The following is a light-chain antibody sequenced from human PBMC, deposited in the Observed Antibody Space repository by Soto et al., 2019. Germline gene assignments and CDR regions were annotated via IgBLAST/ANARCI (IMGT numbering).Light chain of an antibody. CDR3: CSYAGSSTFYV. V-gene: IGLV2-23*02. CDR1: SSDVGSYNL. CDR2: EVS. J-gene: IGLJ1*01. Sequence: QSVLTQPASVSESPGQSITISCTGTSSDVGSYNLVSWYQHHPGKAPKLMIYEVSKRPSGVSNRFSGSKSGNTASLTISGLQAEDEADYYCCSYAGSSTFYVFGTGTKLTVL.